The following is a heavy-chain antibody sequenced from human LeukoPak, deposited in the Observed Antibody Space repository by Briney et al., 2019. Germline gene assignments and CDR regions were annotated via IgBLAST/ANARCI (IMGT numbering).Heavy chain of an antibody. J-gene: IGHJ3*02. CDR3: ARGSGDYDDAFDI. CDR2: IYYSGST. V-gene: IGHV4-30-4*01. D-gene: IGHD4-17*01. Sequence: SETLSLTCTVSGGSTSSGDYYWSWIRQPPGKGLEWIGYIYYSGSTYYNPSLKSRVTISVDTSKNQFSLKLSSVTAADTAVYYCARGSGDYDDAFDIWGQGTMVTVSS. CDR1: GGSTSSGDYY.